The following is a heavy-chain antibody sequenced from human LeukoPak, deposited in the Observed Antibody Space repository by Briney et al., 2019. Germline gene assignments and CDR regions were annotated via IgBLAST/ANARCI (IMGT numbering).Heavy chain of an antibody. D-gene: IGHD3-16*01. V-gene: IGHV3-21*01. CDR2: ISSTSSYM. CDR3: ARAPLRGGYYYYYMDV. CDR1: GFTFSSNS. Sequence: GGSLRLSCAASGFTFSSNSMNRVRQAPGKGLEWVSSISSTSSYMYYAESLKGRFTISRDNAKNSLYLQMNSLRAEDTAVYYCARAPLRGGYYYYYMDVWGKGTTVTVSS. J-gene: IGHJ6*03.